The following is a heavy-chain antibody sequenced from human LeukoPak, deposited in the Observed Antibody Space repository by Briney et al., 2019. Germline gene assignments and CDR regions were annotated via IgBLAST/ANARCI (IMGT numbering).Heavy chain of an antibody. V-gene: IGHV3-11*04. J-gene: IGHJ6*04. CDR3: AELGITMIGGV. Sequence: SNHYWGWIRQPPGKGLEWVSYISSSGSTIYYADSVKGRFTISRDNAKNSLYLQMNSLRAEDTAVYYCAELGITMIGGVWGKGTTVTISS. CDR1: SNHY. D-gene: IGHD3-10*02. CDR2: ISSSGSTI.